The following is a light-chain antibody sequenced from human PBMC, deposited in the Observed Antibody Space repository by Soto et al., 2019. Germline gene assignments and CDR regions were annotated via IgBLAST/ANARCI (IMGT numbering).Light chain of an antibody. J-gene: IGKJ2*01. CDR3: QKYSSALSP. Sequence: DVQMTQSPSSLSASVGDRVTITCRASRDISSSLAWYQQKPGKFPKLLIYAASTLHAGVQSRFSVRASGTFLTPTINILKPEDVPTYYCQKYSSALSPFGRGTRLQIK. CDR2: AAS. CDR1: RDISSS. V-gene: IGKV1-27*01.